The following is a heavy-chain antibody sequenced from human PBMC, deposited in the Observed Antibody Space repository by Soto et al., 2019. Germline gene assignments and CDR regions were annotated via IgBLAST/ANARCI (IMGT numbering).Heavy chain of an antibody. J-gene: IGHJ4*02. CDR1: GGSVDSGNHY. D-gene: IGHD4-17*01. Sequence: QVLVQESGPGLVKPSQTLTLSCTVSGGSVDSGNHYWNWIRQPPGKGLEWIGYIYYGESTYYNPFLKSRATIPVDPSQSRFSMRLTSVTAADTAVYYCARDMGSAMTTRIFDHWGQGTLVTVSS. CDR3: ARDMGSAMTTRIFDH. CDR2: IYYGEST. V-gene: IGHV4-30-4*01.